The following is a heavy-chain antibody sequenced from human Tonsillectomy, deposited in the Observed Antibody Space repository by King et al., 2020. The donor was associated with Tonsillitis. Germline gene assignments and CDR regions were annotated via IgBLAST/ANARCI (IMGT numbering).Heavy chain of an antibody. V-gene: IGHV1-46*01. J-gene: IGHJ4*02. CDR3: ARGGKYYDFWSGYYSVANY. CDR1: GYSFISYS. CDR2: INPSGGSA. D-gene: IGHD3-3*01. Sequence: VQLVESGAEVKKPGASVKVSCKASGYSFISYSMHWVRQAPGQGLEWIGIINPSGGSASYAENFQGRVTMTRDTSTSTVYMELSSLRSEDTAVYYCARGGKYYDFWSGYYSVANYWGQGTLVTVSS.